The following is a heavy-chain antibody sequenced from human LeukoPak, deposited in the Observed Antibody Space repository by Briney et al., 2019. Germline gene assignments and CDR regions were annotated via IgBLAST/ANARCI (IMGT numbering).Heavy chain of an antibody. CDR3: ARHQAIARWLPEGYFDY. CDR1: GYSFTSYW. V-gene: IGHV5-51*01. J-gene: IGHJ4*02. CDR2: IYPGDSDT. D-gene: IGHD5-24*01. Sequence: GESLKISCKGSGYSFTSYWIGWVRQMPGKGLEWMGIIYPGDSDTRYSPSFQGQVTTSADKSISTAYLQWSSLKASDTAMYYCARHQAIARWLPEGYFDYWGQGTLVTVSS.